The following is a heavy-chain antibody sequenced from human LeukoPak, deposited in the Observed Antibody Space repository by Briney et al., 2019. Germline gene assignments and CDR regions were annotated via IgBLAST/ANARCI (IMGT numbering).Heavy chain of an antibody. CDR3: AKDFHGGLSPVGFDY. J-gene: IGHJ4*02. V-gene: IGHV3-23*01. CDR1: GFTFSSYA. D-gene: IGHD1-26*01. CDR2: ISGSGGST. Sequence: GGSLRLSCAASGFTFSSYAMSWIRQAPGKGLEWVSAISGSGGSTYYADSVKGRFTISRDNSKNTLYLQMNSLRAEDTAVYYCAKDFHGGLSPVGFDYWGQGTLVTVSS.